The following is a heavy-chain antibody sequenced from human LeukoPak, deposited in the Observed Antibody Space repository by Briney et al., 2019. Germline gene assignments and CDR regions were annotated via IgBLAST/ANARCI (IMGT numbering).Heavy chain of an antibody. D-gene: IGHD3-22*01. CDR3: ARRLDFLNGGNYYYFDY. J-gene: IGHJ4*02. CDR2: IYSSGST. V-gene: IGHV4-61*02. Sequence: SQTLSLTCTVSGGSISSGSYYWSWMRQPAGKGLEWIGRIYSSGSTNYNPSLKSRVTISVDTSKNQFSLKLSSVTAADTAVYFCARRLDFLNGGNYYYFDYWGQGTLVTVSS. CDR1: GGSISSGSYY.